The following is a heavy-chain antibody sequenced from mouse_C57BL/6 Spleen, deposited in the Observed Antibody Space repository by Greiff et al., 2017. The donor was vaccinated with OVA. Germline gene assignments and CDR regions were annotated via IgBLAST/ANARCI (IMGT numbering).Heavy chain of an antibody. J-gene: IGHJ2*01. D-gene: IGHD2-5*01. V-gene: IGHV1-7*01. CDR1: GYTFTSYW. CDR3: AAWDYSNYDY. Sequence: VQLQQSGAELAKPGASVKLSCKASGYTFTSYWMHWVKQRPGQGLEWIGYINPSSGYTKYNQKFKDKATLTADKSSSTAYMQLSSLTYEDSAADYCAAWDYSNYDYWGQGTTRTVSS. CDR2: INPSSGYT.